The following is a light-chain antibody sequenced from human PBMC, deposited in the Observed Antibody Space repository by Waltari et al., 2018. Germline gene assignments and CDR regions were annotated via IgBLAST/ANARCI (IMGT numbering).Light chain of an antibody. Sequence: SYLLTQPPSVSVAPGKTARITCGGDNIGLKGVHWYQQKSGQAPVLVTPFDSDRPPGVPERFSGSHSGNTATLTISGLLSEDEADYYCAAWDDSLNGVIFGGGTKLTVL. CDR1: NIGLKG. V-gene: IGLV3-21*04. J-gene: IGLJ2*01. CDR3: AAWDDSLNGVI. CDR2: FDS.